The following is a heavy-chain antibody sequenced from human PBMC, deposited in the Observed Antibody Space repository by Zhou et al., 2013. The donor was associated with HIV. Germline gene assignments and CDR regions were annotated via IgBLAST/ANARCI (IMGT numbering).Heavy chain of an antibody. Sequence: QVQLVQSGAEVKKPGSSVKVSCKASGGTFSSYAISWVRQAPGQGLEWMGGIIPIFGTANYAQKFQGRVTITTDESTSTAYMELSSLRSEDTAVYYCARGSTIFYSGYDWGAFDIWGQGTMVTVSS. V-gene: IGHV1-69*05. CDR3: ARGSTIFYSGYDWGAFDI. J-gene: IGHJ3*02. CDR1: GGTFSSYA. CDR2: IIPIFGTA. D-gene: IGHD5-12*01.